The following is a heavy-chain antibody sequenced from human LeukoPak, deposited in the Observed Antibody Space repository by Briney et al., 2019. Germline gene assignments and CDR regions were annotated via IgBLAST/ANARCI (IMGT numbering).Heavy chain of an antibody. CDR2: ISYSGST. J-gene: IGHJ4*02. CDR3: AWGPNRDCFDY. CDR1: GGSITPYY. Sequence: KPSETLSLTCTVSGGSITPYYWNWIRQPPGKGLEWIGHISYSGSTTYNPSLNSRVSISGDTSKNQFSLKLSPATAADTAVYYCAWGPNRDCFDYWGKGTLGTVSS. D-gene: IGHD3-16*01. V-gene: IGHV4-59*01.